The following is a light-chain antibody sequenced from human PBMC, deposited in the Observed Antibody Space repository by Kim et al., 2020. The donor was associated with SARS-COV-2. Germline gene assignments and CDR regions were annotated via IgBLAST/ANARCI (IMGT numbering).Light chain of an antibody. CDR1: QSFSSW. J-gene: IGKJ5*01. V-gene: IGKV1-5*03. Sequence: DIQMTQSPSTLSASVGDRVTITCRASQSFSSWLAWYQHKPGKVPKLLIYKTSILESGVPSRFSGSGSGTEFTLTISSLQPDDFATYYCQLYNNFPFTFRQWTRLEIK. CDR3: QLYNNFPFT. CDR2: KTS.